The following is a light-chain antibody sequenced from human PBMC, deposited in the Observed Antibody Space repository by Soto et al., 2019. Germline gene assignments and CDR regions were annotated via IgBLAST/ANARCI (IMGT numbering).Light chain of an antibody. Sequence: EIVMTQTPATLSVSPGERATLSCRASQSVSSNLAWYQQKPGQAPRLLIYGASSRPTGIPVRFSGSGSGTDFTLTISSLEPEDFAVYYCQQRSNSLTFGQGTRLEIK. J-gene: IGKJ5*01. CDR2: GAS. V-gene: IGKV3-11*01. CDR3: QQRSNSLT. CDR1: QSVSSN.